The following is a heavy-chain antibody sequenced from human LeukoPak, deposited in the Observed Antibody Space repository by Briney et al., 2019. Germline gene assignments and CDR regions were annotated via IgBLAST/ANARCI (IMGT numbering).Heavy chain of an antibody. D-gene: IGHD6-19*01. J-gene: IGHJ4*02. V-gene: IGHV3-30*18. CDR2: ISYDGSNK. CDR3: AKSDSGWPNYFDH. CDR1: GFTFSSYG. Sequence: GGSLRLSCAASGFTFSSYGMHWVRQAPGKGLEWVAVISYDGSNKYYADSVKGRFTISRDNSKNTLYLQMNSLRAEDTAVYYCAKSDSGWPNYFDHWGQGTLVTVSS.